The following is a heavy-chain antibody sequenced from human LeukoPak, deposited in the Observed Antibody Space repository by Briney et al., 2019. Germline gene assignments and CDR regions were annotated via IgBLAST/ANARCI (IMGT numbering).Heavy chain of an antibody. Sequence: QSGGSLRLSCAASGFTFSDYYMSWIRQAPGKGLEWVSYISSSSSYTNYADSVKGRFTISRDNAKNSLYLQMNSLRAEDTAVYYCARDICSSTSCSSTQYNWFDPWGQGTLVTVSS. V-gene: IGHV3-11*06. J-gene: IGHJ5*02. CDR3: ARDICSSTSCSSTQYNWFDP. CDR1: GFTFSDYY. CDR2: ISSSSSYT. D-gene: IGHD2-2*01.